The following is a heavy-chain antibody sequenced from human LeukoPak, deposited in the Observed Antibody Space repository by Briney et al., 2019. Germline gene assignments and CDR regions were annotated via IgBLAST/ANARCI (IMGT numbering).Heavy chain of an antibody. CDR3: ARYITVGATYQHFDY. Sequence: ASVNVSCKASGYTFTGYYMHWVRQAPGQGLEWMGRINPNSGGTNYAQKFQGRVTMSRDTSISTAYMELSRLRSGDTAVYYCARYITVGATYQHFDYWGQGTLVTVSS. V-gene: IGHV1-2*06. D-gene: IGHD1-26*01. CDR1: GYTFTGYY. CDR2: INPNSGGT. J-gene: IGHJ4*02.